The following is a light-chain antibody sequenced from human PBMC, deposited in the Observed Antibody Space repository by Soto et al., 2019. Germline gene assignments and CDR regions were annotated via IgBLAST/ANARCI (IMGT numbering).Light chain of an antibody. V-gene: IGKV1-39*01. J-gene: IGKJ4*01. CDR2: AAS. Sequence: DIQMTQSPSSLSASVGDRVTITFLASQSIDSYRNWYQHKPGNAATFPMYAASNLQSGVPSRFSGSGSGTDFTLTISSLQPEHLANYYSQQTYHTPRTFGGGTKVDIK. CDR3: QQTYHTPRT. CDR1: QSIDSY.